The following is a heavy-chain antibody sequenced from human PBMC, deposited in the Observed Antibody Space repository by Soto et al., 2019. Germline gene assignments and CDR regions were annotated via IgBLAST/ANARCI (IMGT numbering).Heavy chain of an antibody. CDR2: IYYSGST. J-gene: IGHJ3*02. Sequence: EALSLTCNGSCCSNSSFFWSWIRQPPGKGLEWIGYIYYSGSTNYNPSLKSRVTISVDTSKNQFSLKLSSVTAADTAVYYCARGNVDTAMVTAFDIWGQGTMVTVSS. V-gene: IGHV4-59*01. CDR1: CCSNSSFF. D-gene: IGHD5-18*01. CDR3: ARGNVDTAMVTAFDI.